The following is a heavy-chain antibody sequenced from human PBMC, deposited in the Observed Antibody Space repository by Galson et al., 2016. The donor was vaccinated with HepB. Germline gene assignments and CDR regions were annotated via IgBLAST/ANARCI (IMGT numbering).Heavy chain of an antibody. D-gene: IGHD2-2*01. CDR3: AKAQGPHHQMYHYFGY. CDR2: LSDSGGST. Sequence: SLRLSCAASGITFSRYAMSWVRQAPGKGLEWVSGLSDSGGSTDYTGSVKGRFTISRDNSKNTLYLQMNSLRAEDTAVYYCAKAQGPHHQMYHYFGYWGQGTLVTVSS. J-gene: IGHJ4*02. CDR1: GITFSRYA. V-gene: IGHV3-23*01.